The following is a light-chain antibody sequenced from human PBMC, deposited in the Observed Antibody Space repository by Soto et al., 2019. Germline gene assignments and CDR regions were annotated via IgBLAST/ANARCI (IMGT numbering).Light chain of an antibody. CDR3: QQCRSPPFT. J-gene: IGKJ3*01. Sequence: NVLTKSPATLSLSQVEKATGSCMARQSISDYLAWYQQKPGQAPRLLIYAASSRATGIPARFSGSGSGTDFSLTISRLQRQDFAVYYCQQCRSPPFTFGPGTKVDIK. V-gene: IGKV3-11*01. CDR1: QSISDY. CDR2: AAS.